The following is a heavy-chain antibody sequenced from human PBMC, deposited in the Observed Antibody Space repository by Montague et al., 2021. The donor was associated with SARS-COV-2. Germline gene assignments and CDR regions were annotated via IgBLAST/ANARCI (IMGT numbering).Heavy chain of an antibody. CDR1: GFSLSPSGVG. CDR2: IYWDDDK. CDR3: AHYYYARCGVDY. V-gene: IGHV2-5*02. Sequence: PALVKPTQTLTLTCTFSGFSLSPSGVGVGWIRQPPGKALEWLALIYWDDDKRYSPSLKSRLTITKDTSKNQVVLTMTNMDPVDTATYYCAHYYYARCGVDYWGQGTLVTVSS. J-gene: IGHJ4*02. D-gene: IGHD3-22*01.